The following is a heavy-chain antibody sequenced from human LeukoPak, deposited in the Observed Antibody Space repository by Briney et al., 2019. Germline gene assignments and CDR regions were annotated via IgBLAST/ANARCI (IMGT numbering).Heavy chain of an antibody. CDR3: ARGRDGYNLRYFQH. V-gene: IGHV4-59*11. CDR1: GGSISSHY. J-gene: IGHJ1*01. Sequence: PSETLSLTCTVSGGSISSHYWSWIRQPPGKGLEWIGYIYYSGSTNYNPSLKSRVTISVDMSKNKFSLRLSSVTATDTAVYYCARGRDGYNLRYFQHWGQGTLVTVSS. D-gene: IGHD5-24*01. CDR2: IYYSGST.